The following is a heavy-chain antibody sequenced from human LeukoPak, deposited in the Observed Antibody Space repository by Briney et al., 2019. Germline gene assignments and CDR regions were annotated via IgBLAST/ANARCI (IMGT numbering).Heavy chain of an antibody. CDR1: GFTFSSCE. J-gene: IGHJ4*02. CDR3: ARDSGIAAAGTWGPNDY. D-gene: IGHD6-13*01. V-gene: IGHV3-21*01. Sequence: GGSLRLSCAASGFTFSSCEMNWVRQAPGKGLEWVSSISSSSSYIYYADSVKGRFTISRDNAKNSLYLQMNSLRAEDTAVYYCARDSGIAAAGTWGPNDYWGQGTLVTVSS. CDR2: ISSSSSYI.